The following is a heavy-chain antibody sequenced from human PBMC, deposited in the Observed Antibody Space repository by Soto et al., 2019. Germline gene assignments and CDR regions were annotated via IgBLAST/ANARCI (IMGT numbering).Heavy chain of an antibody. CDR3: ARLIEVGELLAAPYYYGMDF. Sequence: PSETLSLTCTVSGGSISSYYWSWIRQPPGKGLEWIGYIYYSGSTNYNPSLKSRVTISVDTSKNQFSLKLSSVTAADTAVYYCARLIEVGELLAAPYYYGMDFWGQGTTVTVSS. V-gene: IGHV4-59*08. CDR2: IYYSGST. D-gene: IGHD3-10*01. CDR1: GGSISSYY. J-gene: IGHJ6*02.